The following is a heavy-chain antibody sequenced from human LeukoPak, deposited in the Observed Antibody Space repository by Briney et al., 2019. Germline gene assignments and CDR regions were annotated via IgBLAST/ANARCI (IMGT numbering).Heavy chain of an antibody. Sequence: ASVKVSCKASGYTFTDYYIHWVRQAPGQGPEWLGRINPNSGGTDSAQKFQGRVTMIRDTSITTAYMELSRLTSDDTAVYYCARVAYGNNATPFDHWGQGTLVIVSS. D-gene: IGHD4-11*01. V-gene: IGHV1-2*06. CDR1: GYTFTDYY. CDR3: ARVAYGNNATPFDH. CDR2: INPNSGGT. J-gene: IGHJ4*02.